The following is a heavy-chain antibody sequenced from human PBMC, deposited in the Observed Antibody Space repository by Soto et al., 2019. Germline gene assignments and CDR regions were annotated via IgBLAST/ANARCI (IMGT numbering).Heavy chain of an antibody. CDR2: IYPGDSET. J-gene: IGHJ4*02. CDR1: GYIFYNYW. CDR3: ARQRDMTMVNTHAY. Sequence: AESLKISCEGSGYIFYNYWIGWVRQMPGKGLEWMGIIYPGDSETRYSPSFEGQVTISADKSISTAYLQWSSLKASDTAMYYCARQRDMTMVNTHAYWGQGTLVTVSS. D-gene: IGHD4-17*01. V-gene: IGHV5-51*01.